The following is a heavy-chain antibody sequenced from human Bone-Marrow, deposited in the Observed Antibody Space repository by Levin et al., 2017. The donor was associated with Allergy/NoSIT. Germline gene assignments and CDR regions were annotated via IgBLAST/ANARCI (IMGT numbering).Heavy chain of an antibody. D-gene: IGHD4-17*01. V-gene: IGHV1-69*02. CDR3: AIDDYGEPYYDDGMDV. CDR2: IIPILGIA. J-gene: IGHJ6*02. CDR1: GGTFSSYT. Sequence: ASVKVSCKASGGTFSSYTISWVRQAPGQGLEWMGRIIPILGIANYAQKFQGRVTITADKSTSTAYMELSSLRSEDTAVYYCAIDDYGEPYYDDGMDVWGQGTTVTVSS.